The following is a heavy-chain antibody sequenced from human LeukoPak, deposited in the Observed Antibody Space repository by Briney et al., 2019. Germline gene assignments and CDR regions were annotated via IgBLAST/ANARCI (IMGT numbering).Heavy chain of an antibody. V-gene: IGHV3-11*01. CDR1: GFTFSDYY. D-gene: IGHD6-13*01. CDR3: AREDSSSRFDP. CDR2: ISSSGSTI. J-gene: IGHJ5*02. Sequence: GGSLRLSCAASGFTFSDYYMNWIRQAPGKGLEWVSYISSSGSTIYYADSVKGRFTVSRDNAKNSLYLQMNSLRAEDTAVYYCAREDSSSRFDPWGQGTLVTVSS.